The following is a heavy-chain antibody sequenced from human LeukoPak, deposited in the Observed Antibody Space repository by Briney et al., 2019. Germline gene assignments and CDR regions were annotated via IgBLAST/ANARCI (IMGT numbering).Heavy chain of an antibody. CDR2: IYYSGST. J-gene: IGHJ6*02. CDR1: GGSIGSYY. CDR3: ARHPTNYYGMDV. Sequence: PSETLSLTCTVSGGSIGSYYWSWIRQPPGKGLEWIGYIYYSGSTNYNPSLKSRVTISVDTSKNQFSLKLSSVTAADTAVYYCARHPTNYYGMDVWGQGTTVTVSS. V-gene: IGHV4-59*08.